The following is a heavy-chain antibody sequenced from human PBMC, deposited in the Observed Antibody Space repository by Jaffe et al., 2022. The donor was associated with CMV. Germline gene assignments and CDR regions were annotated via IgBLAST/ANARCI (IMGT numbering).Heavy chain of an antibody. D-gene: IGHD2-15*01. CDR1: GGTFSSYA. CDR2: IIPIFGTA. CDR3: ARLDIVVVVAATPSHYYYGMDV. V-gene: IGHV1-69*01. J-gene: IGHJ6*02. Sequence: QVQLVQSGAEVKKPGSSVKVSCKASGGTFSSYAISWVRQAPGQGLEWMGGIIPIFGTANYAQKFQGRVTITADESTSTAYMELSSLRSEDTAVYYCARLDIVVVVAATPSHYYYGMDVWGQGTTVTVSS.